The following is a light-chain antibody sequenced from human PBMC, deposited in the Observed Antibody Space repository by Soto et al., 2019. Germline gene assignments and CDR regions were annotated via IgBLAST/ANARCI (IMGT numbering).Light chain of an antibody. CDR2: EDS. J-gene: IGLJ7*01. V-gene: IGLV1-51*02. Sequence: QAVVTQPPSVSAAPGQKVTISCSGTSSNIESHSVSWYQRLPGTAPKLLIYEDSVRPSGIPDRFSGSKSGTSASLGITGLQPGDEADYYCGAWDISLSAGVFGGGTKLTVL. CDR1: SSNIESHS. CDR3: GAWDISLSAGV.